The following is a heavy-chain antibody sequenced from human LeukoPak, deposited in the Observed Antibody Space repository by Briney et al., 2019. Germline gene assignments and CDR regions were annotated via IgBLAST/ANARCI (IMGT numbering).Heavy chain of an antibody. CDR2: IHPRGCSA. D-gene: IGHD3-22*01. CDR3: ARHFVNYYDTSGDALDI. V-gene: IGHV1-46*01. Sequence: ASVKVSYQPSGCTFTSKYIHWVRQAPGQGLEWMGIIHPRGCSARYAQRFQGRVTMTRDTSTSTVYMELRTPRSAATAVYYCARHFVNYYDTSGDALDIWGQGTMVTVSS. J-gene: IGHJ3*02. CDR1: GCTFTSKY.